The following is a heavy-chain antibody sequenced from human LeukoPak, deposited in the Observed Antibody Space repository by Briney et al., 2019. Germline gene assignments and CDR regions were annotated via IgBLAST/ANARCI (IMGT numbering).Heavy chain of an antibody. CDR3: ATDVVVAGRGDY. CDR1: GGSISSYY. D-gene: IGHD6-19*01. Sequence: PSENLSLTCTVSGGSISSYYWTWLRQPPGRGREGIGYISYSGRTSYNPSLKSRVTISLDTSKNQFSLKLRSVTAADTAMYYCATDVVVAGRGDYWGQGTLVTVSS. V-gene: IGHV4-59*01. J-gene: IGHJ4*02. CDR2: ISYSGRT.